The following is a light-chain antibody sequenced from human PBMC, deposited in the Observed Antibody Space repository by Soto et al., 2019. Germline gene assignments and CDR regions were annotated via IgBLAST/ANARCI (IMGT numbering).Light chain of an antibody. CDR2: DTN. J-gene: IGLJ2*01. V-gene: IGLV7-46*01. CDR3: LLSYRGVGV. Sequence: QAVVTQEPSLTVSPGGTVTLTCGSNTGAVTSDHYPYWFQQKPGQAPRTLIYDTNNEHSWTPARFSGSLLGGKAALTLSGAQPEDEADFYCLLSYRGVGVFGGGTKVTVL. CDR1: TGAVTSDHY.